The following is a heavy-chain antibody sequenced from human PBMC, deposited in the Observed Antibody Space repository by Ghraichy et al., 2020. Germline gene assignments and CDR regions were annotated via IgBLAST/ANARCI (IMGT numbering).Heavy chain of an antibody. CDR2: INKDGSER. V-gene: IGHV3-7*01. Sequence: LLLTCAASGFTFTDYWMTWVRQVPGKGLEWVANINKDGSERYYVDSVEGRFTISRDNAKNSLFLQLSSLRAEDTAVYYCAGANHAYSEVTYWGQGTLVTVSS. J-gene: IGHJ4*02. CDR3: AGANHAYSEVTY. CDR1: GFTFTDYW. D-gene: IGHD1-14*01.